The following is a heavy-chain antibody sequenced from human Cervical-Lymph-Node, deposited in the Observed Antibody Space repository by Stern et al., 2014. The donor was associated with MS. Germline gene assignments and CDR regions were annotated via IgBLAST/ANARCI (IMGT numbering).Heavy chain of an antibody. V-gene: IGHV5-51*01. J-gene: IGHJ4*02. CDR1: GYSFTANW. CDR3: ARDYGDYAFDY. Sequence: EVQLVESGAEVKKPGESLKISCKGSGYSFTANWIAWVRQMPGKGLEWMGIIYPGDSDTRYSPSFQGQVTISADKSISAAFLQWSSLKASDTAMYYCARDYGDYAFDYWGQGTLVTVSS. CDR2: IYPGDSDT. D-gene: IGHD4-17*01.